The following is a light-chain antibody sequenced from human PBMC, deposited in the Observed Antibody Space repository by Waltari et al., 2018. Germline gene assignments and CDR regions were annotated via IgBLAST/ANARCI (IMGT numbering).Light chain of an antibody. J-gene: IGKJ4*01. Sequence: DIEMTQSPSTLSASVGDRVTITCRASQSISSWLAWYQQRPGKAPNLLIYKASTLERGVPSRFSGSGSGTEVTLTISSLQPDDFATYFCQQYDDYPLTFGGGTEVEIK. CDR1: QSISSW. CDR3: QQYDDYPLT. CDR2: KAS. V-gene: IGKV1-5*03.